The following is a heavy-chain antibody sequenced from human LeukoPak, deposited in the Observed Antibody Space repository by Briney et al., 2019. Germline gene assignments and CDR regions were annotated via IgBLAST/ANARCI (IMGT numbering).Heavy chain of an antibody. CDR2: IYHSGST. CDR3: ARDRYDILTGWALYGMDV. V-gene: IGHV4-4*02. J-gene: IGHJ6*04. CDR1: GGFISSSNW. Sequence: SVTLSLTCAVSGGFISSSNWWSWVRQPPGKGLEWIGEIYHSGSTNYNPSLKSRVTISVDKSKNQFSLKLSSVTAADTAVYYCARDRYDILTGWALYGMDVWGKGTTVTVSS. D-gene: IGHD3-9*01.